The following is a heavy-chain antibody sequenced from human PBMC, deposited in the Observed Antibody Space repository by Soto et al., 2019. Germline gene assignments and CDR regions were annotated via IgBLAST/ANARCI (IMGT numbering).Heavy chain of an antibody. Sequence: SPTLSLTCAISGDSVSSNSAAWNWLRQSPSRGLEWLGRTYYRSKWYNDYVVSVKSRITINPDTSKNQFSLQLNSATPEDTAVYYCARERGVLSEAFDIWGQGTVVTVSS. CDR3: ARERGVLSEAFDI. CDR1: GDSVSSNSAA. J-gene: IGHJ3*02. CDR2: TYYRSKWYN. D-gene: IGHD3-10*01. V-gene: IGHV6-1*01.